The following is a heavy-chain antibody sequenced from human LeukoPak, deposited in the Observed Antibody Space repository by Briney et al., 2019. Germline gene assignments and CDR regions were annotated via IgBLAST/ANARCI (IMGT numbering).Heavy chain of an antibody. J-gene: IGHJ4*02. CDR2: ISGSGDST. Sequence: GGSLRLSCAASGFTFSSYAMSWVRQAPGKGLEWVSAISGSGDSTYYVDSVKGRFTISRDNSKNTLYLQMNSLRVEDTAVYYCARLRGEAGTHLSYDYWGQGTLVTVSS. CDR1: GFTFSSYA. D-gene: IGHD1-1*01. V-gene: IGHV3-23*01. CDR3: ARLRGEAGTHLSYDY.